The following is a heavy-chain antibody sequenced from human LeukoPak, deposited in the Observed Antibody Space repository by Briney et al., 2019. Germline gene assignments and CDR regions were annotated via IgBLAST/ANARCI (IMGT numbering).Heavy chain of an antibody. Sequence: GSLRLSCAASGFTFSSYWMSWIRQPPGKGLEWIGYIYYSGSTNYNPSLKSRVTISVDTSKNQFSLKLSSVTAADTAVYYCARGTISTGSSSWYPYYYYGMDVWGQGTTVTVSS. V-gene: IGHV4-59*01. CDR1: GFTFSSYW. CDR2: IYYSGST. CDR3: ARGTISTGSSSWYPYYYYGMDV. D-gene: IGHD6-13*01. J-gene: IGHJ6*02.